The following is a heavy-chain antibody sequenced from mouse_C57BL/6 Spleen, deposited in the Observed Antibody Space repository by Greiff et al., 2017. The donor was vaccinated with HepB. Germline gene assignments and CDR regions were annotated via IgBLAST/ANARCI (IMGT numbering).Heavy chain of an antibody. CDR2: IHPNSGST. CDR3: ARGDDGYYPFAD. CDR1: GYTFTSYW. D-gene: IGHD2-3*01. Sequence: QVQLQQSGAELVKPGASVKLSCKASGYTFTSYWMHWVKQRPGQGLEWIGMIHPNSGSTNYNEKFKSKATLTVDKTSSTAYMQRSSLTSEDSAVYYCARGDDGYYPFADWGQGTLVTVSA. J-gene: IGHJ3*01. V-gene: IGHV1-64*01.